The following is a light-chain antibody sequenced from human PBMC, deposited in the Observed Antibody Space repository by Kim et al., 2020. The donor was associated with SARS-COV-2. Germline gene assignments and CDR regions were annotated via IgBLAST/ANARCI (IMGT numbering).Light chain of an antibody. CDR2: GAS. J-gene: IGKJ4*01. CDR3: QQSYGIPLT. Sequence: LSASVGDRVTITCRASETISTYLNWYQQKPGKVPNLLIYGASSLHSGVPSRFSGSGSGTDFTLTISSLQPEDFATYYCQQSYGIPLTFGGGTKVDIK. V-gene: IGKV1-39*01. CDR1: ETISTY.